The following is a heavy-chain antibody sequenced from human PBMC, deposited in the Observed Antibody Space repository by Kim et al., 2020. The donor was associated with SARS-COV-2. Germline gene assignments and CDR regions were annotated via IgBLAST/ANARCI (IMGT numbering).Heavy chain of an antibody. Sequence: SETLSLTCTVSGGSISSGGYYWSWIRQHPGKGLEWIGYIYYSGSTYYNPSLKSRAALSVDTSKNQFSLRLTAVTAADTAVYYCARGGGHPHWYFDLWGRGTLVTVPS. J-gene: IGHJ2*01. V-gene: IGHV4-31*03. CDR3: ARGGGHPHWYFDL. CDR1: GGSISSGGYY. CDR2: IYYSGST. D-gene: IGHD3-16*01.